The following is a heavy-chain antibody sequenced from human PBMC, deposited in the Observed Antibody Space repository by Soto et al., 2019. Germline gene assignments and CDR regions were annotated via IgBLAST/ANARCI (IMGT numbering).Heavy chain of an antibody. J-gene: IGHJ4*02. CDR3: AREPSLAVAGVVNY. V-gene: IGHV1-18*01. CDR1: GYAFTSYG. Sequence: APVKVACKASGYAFTSYGISWVRQAPRQGLEWMGWISAYNGNTNYAQKLQGRVTMTTDTSTSTAYMELRSLRSDDTAVYYCAREPSLAVAGVVNYWGQGTLVTVSS. D-gene: IGHD6-19*01. CDR2: ISAYNGNT.